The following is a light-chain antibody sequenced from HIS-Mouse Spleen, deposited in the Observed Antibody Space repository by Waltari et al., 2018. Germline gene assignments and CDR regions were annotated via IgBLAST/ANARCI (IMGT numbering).Light chain of an antibody. CDR3: QVWDSSTVV. CDR2: RDS. V-gene: IGLV3-9*01. J-gene: IGLJ2*01. CDR1: NIGSKT. Sequence: SYELTQPLSVSVALGQTDRITCGGNNIGSKTVPWYQQKPGQAPVLVIYRDSNRPSGIPERFSGSNSGNTATLTISRAQAGDEADYYCQVWDSSTVVFGGGTKLTVL.